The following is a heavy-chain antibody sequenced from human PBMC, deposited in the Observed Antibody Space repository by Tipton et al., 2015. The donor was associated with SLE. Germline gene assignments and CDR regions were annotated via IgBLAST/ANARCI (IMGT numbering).Heavy chain of an antibody. Sequence: SLRLSCTASGFNFNYYWKHWVRQVPGKGLLWVSHINSGGTTTTYADSVKGRFTISRDNTKNTLYLHMNSLRAEDTAVYYCAREAMTYDSWGQGTLVTVSS. J-gene: IGHJ5*01. CDR3: AREAMTYDS. CDR2: INSGGTTT. V-gene: IGHV3-74*01. D-gene: IGHD2-21*02. CDR1: GFNFNYYW.